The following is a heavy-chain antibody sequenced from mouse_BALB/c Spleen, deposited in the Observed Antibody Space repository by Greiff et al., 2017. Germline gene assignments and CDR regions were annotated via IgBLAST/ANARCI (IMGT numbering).Heavy chain of an antibody. V-gene: IGHV1-4*01. Sequence: VQLQQSGAELARPGASVKMSCKASGYTFTSYTMHWVKQRPGQGLEWIGYINPSSGYTNYNQKFKDKATLTADKSSSTAYMQLSSLTSEDSAVYYCAKYGNYGEYYFDYWGQGTTRTVSS. J-gene: IGHJ2*01. CDR3: AKYGNYGEYYFDY. CDR2: INPSSGYT. D-gene: IGHD2-1*01. CDR1: GYTFTSYT.